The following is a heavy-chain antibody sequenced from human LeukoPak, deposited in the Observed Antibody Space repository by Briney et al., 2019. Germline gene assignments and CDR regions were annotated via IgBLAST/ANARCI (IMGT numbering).Heavy chain of an antibody. D-gene: IGHD6-6*01. Sequence: ASVKVSCKASGYTFTSYGISWVRQAPGQGLEWMGWISAYNGNTNYAQKLQGRVTMTTDTSTSTAYMELRSLRSDDTAVYYCARSSPYSSSPDAFDIWGQGTMVTVSS. CDR2: ISAYNGNT. CDR1: GYTFTSYG. J-gene: IGHJ3*02. CDR3: ARSSPYSSSPDAFDI. V-gene: IGHV1-18*01.